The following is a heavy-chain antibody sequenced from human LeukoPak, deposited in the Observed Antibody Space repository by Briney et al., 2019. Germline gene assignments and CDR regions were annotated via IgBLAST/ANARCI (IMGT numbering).Heavy chain of an antibody. D-gene: IGHD2-2*01. CDR1: GFTFSDYY. CDR3: ARVRGGPDCSSTSCSNLIDP. Sequence: PGGSLRLSCAASGFTFSDYYMTWIRQAPGEGLEWVSYISSSSSTIYYADSVKGRFTISRDNAKNSLYLQMNSLRAEDTAVYYCARVRGGPDCSSTSCSNLIDPWGQGTLVTVSS. CDR2: ISSSSSTI. J-gene: IGHJ5*02. V-gene: IGHV3-11*04.